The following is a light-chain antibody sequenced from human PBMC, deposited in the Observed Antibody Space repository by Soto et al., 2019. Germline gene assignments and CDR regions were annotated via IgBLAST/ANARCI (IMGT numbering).Light chain of an antibody. CDR2: RNN. J-gene: IGLJ2*01. CDR1: SSNIGSNY. Sequence: QSVLTQPPSASGTPGQRVTISCSGSSSNIGSNYVYWYQQLPGTAPKLLIYRNNQRPSGVPDRFSGSNSGTSASLAISGLRSEDEADYYCAAWDDSLSGYLVFGGGTKVTVL. V-gene: IGLV1-47*01. CDR3: AAWDDSLSGYLV.